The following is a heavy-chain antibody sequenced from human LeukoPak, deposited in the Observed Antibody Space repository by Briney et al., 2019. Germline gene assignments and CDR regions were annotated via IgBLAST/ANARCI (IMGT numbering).Heavy chain of an antibody. CDR2: ISWNSGSI. CDR1: GFTFDDYA. D-gene: IGHD3-16*01. J-gene: IGHJ5*02. V-gene: IGHV3-9*01. Sequence: GGSLRLSCAASGFTFDDYAMHWVRQAPGKGLEWVSGISWNSGSIGYADSVKGRFTISRDSAKNSLYLQMNSLRAEDTALYYCASLFGEFDPWGQGTLVTVSS. CDR3: ASLFGEFDP.